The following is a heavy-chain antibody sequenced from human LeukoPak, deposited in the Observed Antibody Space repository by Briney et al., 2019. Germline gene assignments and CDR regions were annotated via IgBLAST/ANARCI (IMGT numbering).Heavy chain of an antibody. CDR2: INHSGST. J-gene: IGHJ4*02. CDR1: GGSFSGYY. V-gene: IGHV4-34*01. Sequence: TSETLSLTCAVYGGSFSGYYWSWNRQPPGKGLEWIGEINHSGSTNYNPSLKSRVTISVDTSKNQFSLKLSSVTAADTAVYYCARGRIFGVVISLFFDYWGQGTLVTVSS. D-gene: IGHD3-3*01. CDR3: ARGRIFGVVISLFFDY.